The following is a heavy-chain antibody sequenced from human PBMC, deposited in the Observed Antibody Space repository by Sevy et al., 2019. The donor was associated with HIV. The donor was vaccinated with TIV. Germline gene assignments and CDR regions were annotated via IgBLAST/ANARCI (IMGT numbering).Heavy chain of an antibody. J-gene: IGHJ4*02. V-gene: IGHV3-23*01. Sequence: GGSLRLSCAASGFTFSNYGMNWVRQAPGVGLEWVATIGGDGDITHYADSVKGRFTISRDNFKNTLHLQLNNRRGDDTAIYFCAKVLSFSPRSIPAAVLDYWGRGTLVTVSS. D-gene: IGHD2-2*01. CDR3: AKVLSFSPRSIPAAVLDY. CDR2: IGGDGDIT. CDR1: GFTFSNYG.